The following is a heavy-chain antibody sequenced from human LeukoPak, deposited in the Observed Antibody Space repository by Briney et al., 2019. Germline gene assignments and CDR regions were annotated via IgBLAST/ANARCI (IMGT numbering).Heavy chain of an antibody. CDR1: GYTFTSYD. CDR2: MNPNSGNT. CDR3: ARASTPFVAGYYYMDV. D-gene: IGHD2-15*01. V-gene: IGHV1-8*03. J-gene: IGHJ6*03. Sequence: ASVTVSCKASGYTFTSYDINWVRQATGQGLEWMGWMNPNSGNTGYAQKFQGRVTITRNTSISTAYMELSSLRSDDTAVYYCARASTPFVAGYYYMDVWDKGTTVTISS.